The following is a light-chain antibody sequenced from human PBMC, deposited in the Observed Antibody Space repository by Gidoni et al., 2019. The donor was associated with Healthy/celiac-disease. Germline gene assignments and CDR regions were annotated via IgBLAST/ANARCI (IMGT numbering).Light chain of an antibody. V-gene: IGKV2-28*01. CDR1: QSLLHSNGYNY. CDR3: MQALQTRT. J-gene: IGKJ1*01. CDR2: LGS. Sequence: DIVMTQSPLYLPVTPGEPASISCRSSQSLLHSNGYNYLDWYLQKPGQSPQLLIYLGSNRASGVHDRFSGSGSGTDFKLKISRVEAEDVGVYYCMQALQTRTLGQGTKVEIK.